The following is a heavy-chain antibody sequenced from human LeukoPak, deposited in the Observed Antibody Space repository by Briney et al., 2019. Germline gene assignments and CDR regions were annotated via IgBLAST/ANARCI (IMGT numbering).Heavy chain of an antibody. Sequence: PGGSLRLSCAASGFTFSSYAMSWVRQAPGKGLEWVSAISGSGTGTFYADSAKGRFTISRDNSKNTLYLQMNSLRAEDTAVYYCAKLSAYDQRWLFDYWGQGTLVTVSS. D-gene: IGHD5-12*01. CDR3: AKLSAYDQRWLFDY. J-gene: IGHJ4*02. CDR1: GFTFSSYA. CDR2: ISGSGTGT. V-gene: IGHV3-23*01.